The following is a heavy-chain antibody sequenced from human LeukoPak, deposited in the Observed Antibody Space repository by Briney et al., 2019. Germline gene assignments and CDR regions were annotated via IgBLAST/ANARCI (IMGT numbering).Heavy chain of an antibody. D-gene: IGHD4-23*01. V-gene: IGHV3-23*01. CDR2: ISGSGGNT. J-gene: IGHJ5*02. CDR1: GFTFDDYA. Sequence: PGRSLRLSCAASGFTFDDYAMSWVRQAPGKGLEWVSAISGSGGNTYYADSVKGRFTISRDNSKNTLYLQLNSLRAEDTAVYYCANFERTVAGPYNWFDTWGQGTLVTVSS. CDR3: ANFERTVAGPYNWFDT.